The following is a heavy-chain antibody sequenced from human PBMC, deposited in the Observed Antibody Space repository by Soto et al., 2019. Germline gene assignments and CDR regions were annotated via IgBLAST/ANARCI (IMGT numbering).Heavy chain of an antibody. V-gene: IGHV3-11*01. CDR3: ARDRYTNYVNYFDP. D-gene: IGHD2-2*02. CDR2: ISSSGSSR. J-gene: IGHJ5*02. CDR1: GFSISDYY. Sequence: GGSLRLSCTASGFSISDYYMYCIRQSPGKGPEWLSCISSSGSSRYYADSVKGRFIISRDNAKNSLYLQMDSLRVEDTAVYYCARDRYTNYVNYFDPWGQGT.